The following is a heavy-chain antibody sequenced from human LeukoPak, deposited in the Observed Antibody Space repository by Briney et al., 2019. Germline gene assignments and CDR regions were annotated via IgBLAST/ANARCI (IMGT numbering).Heavy chain of an antibody. V-gene: IGHV6-1*01. J-gene: IGHJ3*02. CDR1: GDSVSSNSVA. Sequence: SQTLSLTCAISGDSVSSNSVAWNWIRQSPSRGLEWLGRTYYMSKWYHEYAVSVKSRITINPDTSKNQFSLQLNSVTPEDTAVYYCARDLYNCSSTSCSRRAFDIWGQGTMVTVSS. CDR2: TYYMSKWYH. D-gene: IGHD2-2*01. CDR3: ARDLYNCSSTSCSRRAFDI.